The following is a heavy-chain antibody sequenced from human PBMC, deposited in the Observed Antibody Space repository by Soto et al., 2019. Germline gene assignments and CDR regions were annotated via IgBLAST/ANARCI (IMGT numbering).Heavy chain of an antibody. D-gene: IGHD3-22*01. V-gene: IGHV3-33*01. CDR1: GFTFSSYG. J-gene: IGHJ3*02. CDR2: IWYDGSNK. Sequence: QVQLVESGGGVVQPGRSLRLSCAASGFTFSSYGMHWVRQAPGKGLEWVAVIWYDGSNKYFADSVKGRFTISRDNSRNTLYLQMNSLRAGDTAVYYCARGDYYDSSGYYFRGKGAFDIWGQGTMVTVSS. CDR3: ARGDYYDSSGYYFRGKGAFDI.